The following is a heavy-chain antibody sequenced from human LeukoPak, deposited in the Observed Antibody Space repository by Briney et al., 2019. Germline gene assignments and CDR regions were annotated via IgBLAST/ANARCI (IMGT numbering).Heavy chain of an antibody. CDR2: PYSGGST. CDR1: GFTVNSNY. V-gene: IGHV3-53*04. J-gene: IGHJ4*02. CDR3: ARSAWLDY. Sequence: GGSLRLSCAASGFTVNSNYMSWVRQAPGKGLELVSVPYSGGSTFYADSVKGRFTISRHNSENTLYLQMNSLRAEDTAVYYCARSAWLDYWGQGTLVTVSS.